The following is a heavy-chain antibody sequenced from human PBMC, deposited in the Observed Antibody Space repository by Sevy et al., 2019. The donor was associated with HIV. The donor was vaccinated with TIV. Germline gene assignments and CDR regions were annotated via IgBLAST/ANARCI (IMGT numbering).Heavy chain of an antibody. D-gene: IGHD6-19*01. CDR1: GFTFSSYS. CDR3: ASFGREWLATPTDAYYYYYGMDV. J-gene: IGHJ6*02. CDR2: ISSSSSYI. V-gene: IGHV3-21*04. Sequence: GGSLRLSCAASGFTFSSYSMNWVRQAPGKGLEWVSSISSSSSYIYYADSVKGRFTISRDNAKNSLYLQMNSLRAEDTAVYYCASFGREWLATPTDAYYYYYGMDVWGQGTTVTVSS.